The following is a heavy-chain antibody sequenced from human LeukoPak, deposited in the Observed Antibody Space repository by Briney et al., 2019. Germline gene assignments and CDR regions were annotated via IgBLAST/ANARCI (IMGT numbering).Heavy chain of an antibody. Sequence: GASVKVSCKASGYTFTGYYMHWVRQAPGQGLEWMGWINPNSGGTNYAQRFQGRVTMTRDTSISTAYMELSRLRSDDTAVYYCARVDRYYDILTGFAHAYFDYWGQGTLVTVSS. CDR2: INPNSGGT. CDR3: ARVDRYYDILTGFAHAYFDY. D-gene: IGHD3-9*01. CDR1: GYTFTGYY. V-gene: IGHV1-2*02. J-gene: IGHJ4*02.